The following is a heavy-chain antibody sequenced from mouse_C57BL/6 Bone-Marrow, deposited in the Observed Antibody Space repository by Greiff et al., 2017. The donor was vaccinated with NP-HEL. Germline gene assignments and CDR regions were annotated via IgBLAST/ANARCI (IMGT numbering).Heavy chain of an antibody. D-gene: IGHD1-3*01. J-gene: IGHJ1*03. CDR3: ARKSNYRYFDV. Sequence: VQVVESGAELARPGASVKMSCKASGYTFTSYTMHWVKQRPGQGLEWIGYINPSSGYTKYNQKFKDKATLTADKSSSTAYMQLSSLTSEDSAVYYCARKSNYRYFDVWGTGTTVTVSS. V-gene: IGHV1-4*01. CDR1: GYTFTSYT. CDR2: INPSSGYT.